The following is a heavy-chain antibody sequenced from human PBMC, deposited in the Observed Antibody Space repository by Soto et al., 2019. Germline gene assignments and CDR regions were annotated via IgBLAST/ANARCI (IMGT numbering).Heavy chain of an antibody. CDR2: INPNSGGT. CDR3: ARGLKHYYDSSGHPDY. CDR1: GYTFTGYY. D-gene: IGHD3-22*01. Sequence: ASVKVSCKASGYTFTGYYMHWVRQAPGQGLEWMGWINPNSGGTNYAQKFQGRVTMTRDTSISTAYMELSRLRSDDTAVYYCARGLKHYYDSSGHPDYWGQGALVTLSS. V-gene: IGHV1-2*02. J-gene: IGHJ4*02.